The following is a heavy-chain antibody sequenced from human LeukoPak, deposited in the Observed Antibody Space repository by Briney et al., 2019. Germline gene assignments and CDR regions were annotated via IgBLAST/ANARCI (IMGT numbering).Heavy chain of an antibody. CDR2: FDPEDGET. J-gene: IGHJ1*01. V-gene: IGHV1-24*01. CDR1: GYTLTELS. Sequence: GASVKVSCKVSGYTLTELSMHWVRQAPGNGLEWMGGFDPEDGETIYAQKFQGRVTMTEDTSTDTAYMELSSLRSEDTAVYYCATHASSGYYPTTAEYFQHWGQGTLVTVSS. CDR3: ATHASSGYYPTTAEYFQH. D-gene: IGHD3-22*01.